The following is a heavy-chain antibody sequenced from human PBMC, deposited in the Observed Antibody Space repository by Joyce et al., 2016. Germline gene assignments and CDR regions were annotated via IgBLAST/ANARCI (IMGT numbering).Heavy chain of an antibody. D-gene: IGHD7-27*01. CDR3: ARHIGLGKPPDY. Sequence: EVQLVQSGAEVKKPGESLKISCKGSGYSFATYWIDWVRQVPGKGLEWMGTIYPCDSDIRYRPSFKGQVTFSAAKSISTAYLQWTSLKTSDTAMYYCARHIGLGKPPDYWGQGTLVTVSS. J-gene: IGHJ4*02. CDR2: IYPCDSDI. V-gene: IGHV5-51*01. CDR1: GYSFATYW.